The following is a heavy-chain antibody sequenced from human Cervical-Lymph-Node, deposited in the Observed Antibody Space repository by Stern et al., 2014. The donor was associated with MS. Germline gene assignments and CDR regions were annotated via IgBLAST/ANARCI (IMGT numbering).Heavy chain of an antibody. CDR1: GGSISTYY. V-gene: IGHV4-59*01. J-gene: IGHJ5*02. D-gene: IGHD5-12*01. CDR2: IYYNGNT. Sequence: VQLVESGPGLVKPSETLSLTCIISGGSISTYYWSWIRQPPGKGLEWIGFIYYNGNTNYNPSLKSRVALSVDTSKNQFSLNLDSVTAADTAVYYCARDDGYSGYDSWGQGILVTVSS. CDR3: ARDDGYSGYDS.